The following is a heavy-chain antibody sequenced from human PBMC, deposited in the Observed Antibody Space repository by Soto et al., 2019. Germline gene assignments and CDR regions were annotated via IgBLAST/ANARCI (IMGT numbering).Heavy chain of an antibody. CDR3: ARVSLWFGELRWFDP. J-gene: IGHJ5*02. CDR2: INHSGST. Sequence: SETLSLTCAVYGGSFSGYYSSWIRQPPGKGLEWIGEINHSGSTNYNPSLKSRVTISVDTSKNQFSLKLSSVTAADTAAYYCARVSLWFGELRWFDPWGQGTLVTVSS. D-gene: IGHD3-10*01. V-gene: IGHV4-34*01. CDR1: GGSFSGYY.